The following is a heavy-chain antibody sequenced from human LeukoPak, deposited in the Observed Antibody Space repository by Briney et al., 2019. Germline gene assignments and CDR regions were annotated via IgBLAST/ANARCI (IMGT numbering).Heavy chain of an antibody. CDR3: ARDGSTSSWRGGDFYFDN. Sequence: GGPLRLSCAASGFTFSSYSMNWVRHAPGKGLEWVSSITSSSIYSYYADSLNGRFTISRDNARSSLYLQMNNLTAEDTAVYYCARDGSTSSWRGGDFYFDNWGQGTLVTVSS. CDR2: ITSSSIYS. D-gene: IGHD2-2*01. CDR1: GFTFSSYS. V-gene: IGHV3-21*01. J-gene: IGHJ4*02.